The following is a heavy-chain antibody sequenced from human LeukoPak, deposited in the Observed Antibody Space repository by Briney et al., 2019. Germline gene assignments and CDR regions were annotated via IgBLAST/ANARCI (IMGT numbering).Heavy chain of an antibody. J-gene: IGHJ4*02. CDR3: ARWDDYNYYFDY. V-gene: IGHV3-53*01. D-gene: IGHD1-1*01. CDR2: IYTSGST. Sequence: GGSLRLSXAASGFTVSSNYMGWVCQAPGKGLEWVSIIYTSGSTYYADSVKGRFTISRDNSKNTLLLQMNSLRAEDMAVYYCARWDDYNYYFDYWGQGTLVTVSS. CDR1: GFTVSSNY.